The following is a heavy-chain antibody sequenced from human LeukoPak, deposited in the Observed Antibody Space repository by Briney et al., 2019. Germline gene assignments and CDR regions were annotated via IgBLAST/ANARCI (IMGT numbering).Heavy chain of an antibody. V-gene: IGHV3-23*01. CDR2: ISGSGGST. D-gene: IGHD2-2*01. Sequence: GGSLRLSCAASGFTFSSYGMSWVRQAPGKGLEWVSAISGSGGSTYYADSVKGRFTISRDNSKNTLYLQMNSLRAEDTAVYYCAKGRVLGYCSSTSCYGQFDYWGQGTLATVSS. J-gene: IGHJ4*02. CDR1: GFTFSSYG. CDR3: AKGRVLGYCSSTSCYGQFDY.